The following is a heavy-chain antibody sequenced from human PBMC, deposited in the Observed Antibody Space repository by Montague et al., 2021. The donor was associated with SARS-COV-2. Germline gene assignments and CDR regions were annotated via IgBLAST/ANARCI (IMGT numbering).Heavy chain of an antibody. D-gene: IGHD6-13*01. CDR3: ARVGRGSSWYEVAFDI. J-gene: IGHJ3*02. Sequence: SETLSLTCTVSGGSISGYSWTWIRQPPGKGLEWIGYIYNSGSTNXNPSLTSRVTISVDTSKNQFSLKLSSVAAADTAVYYCARVGRGSSWYEVAFDIRGQGTMVTVSS. V-gene: IGHV4-59*01. CDR2: IYNSGST. CDR1: GGSISGYS.